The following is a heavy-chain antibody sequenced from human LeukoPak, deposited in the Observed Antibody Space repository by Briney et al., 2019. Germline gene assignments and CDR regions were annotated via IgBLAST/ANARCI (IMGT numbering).Heavy chain of an antibody. D-gene: IGHD3-3*01. CDR3: TTDRAISGLPIFGY. CDR2: VKGKSDGGTI. CDR1: GFTFTNAW. J-gene: IGHJ4*02. V-gene: IGHV3-15*01. Sequence: PGGSLRLSCAASGFTFTNAWMSWVRQAPGKGLEWVGRVKGKSDGGTIDYAAPGKGRFTISRDDSKTMVSLQMNSLESGDTAVYYCTTDRAISGLPIFGYWGQGTPVTVSS.